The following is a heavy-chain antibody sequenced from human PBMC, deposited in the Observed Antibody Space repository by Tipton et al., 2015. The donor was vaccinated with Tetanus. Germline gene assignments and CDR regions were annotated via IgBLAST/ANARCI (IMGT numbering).Heavy chain of an antibody. Sequence: LVKPTQTLSLTCTVSGGSISSGGYYWSWIRQHPGKGLEWIGDIYYSGSTYYNPSLKSRVTLSVDTSKNQFSLKLSSVTAADTAVYYCARDQARGARGWNYFDYWGQGTLVTVSS. J-gene: IGHJ4*02. CDR3: ARDQARGARGWNYFDY. V-gene: IGHV4-31*03. CDR2: IYYSGST. D-gene: IGHD1-26*01. CDR1: GGSISSGGYY.